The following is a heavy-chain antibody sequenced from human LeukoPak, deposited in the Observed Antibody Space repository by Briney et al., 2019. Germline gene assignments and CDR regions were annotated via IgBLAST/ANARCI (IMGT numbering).Heavy chain of an antibody. CDR1: GFTFNTNA. V-gene: IGHV3-23*01. D-gene: IGHD5-12*01. CDR3: AKCGNSGCHLIDY. Sequence: PGGSLRLSCAASGFTFNTNAMSWVRQAPGKGLEWVSAIIGGAGGTYYADSVKGRFTISRDNSKSTLYLQMDSLRAEDTAVYYCAKCGNSGCHLIDYWGQGTLVTVSS. CDR2: IIGGAGGT. J-gene: IGHJ4*02.